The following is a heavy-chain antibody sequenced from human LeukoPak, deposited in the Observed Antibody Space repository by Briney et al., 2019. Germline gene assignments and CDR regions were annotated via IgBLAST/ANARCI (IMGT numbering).Heavy chain of an antibody. CDR1: GGSISSYY. V-gene: IGHV4-59*12. J-gene: IGHJ4*02. CDR2: IYYSGST. CDR3: ARARIAAADY. Sequence: PSETLSLTCTVSGGSISSYYWSWIRQPPGKGLEWSGYIYYSGSTNYNPSLKSRVTISVDTSKNQFSLKLSSVTAADTAVYYCARARIAAADYWGQGTLVTVSS. D-gene: IGHD6-13*01.